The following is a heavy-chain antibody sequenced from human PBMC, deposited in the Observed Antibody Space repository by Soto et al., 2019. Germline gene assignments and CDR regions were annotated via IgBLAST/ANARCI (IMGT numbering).Heavy chain of an antibody. J-gene: IGHJ4*02. Sequence: GGSLRLSCASSGFPFTDFYMSWIRLAPGKGLEWISYISSSGDTMHYADSVKGRFSISRDNAKNSLYLQMNSLRADDTAVYYCARGSGYFDYWGQGTLVTVSS. CDR2: ISSSGDTM. CDR1: GFPFTDFY. CDR3: ARGSGYFDY. V-gene: IGHV3-11*01.